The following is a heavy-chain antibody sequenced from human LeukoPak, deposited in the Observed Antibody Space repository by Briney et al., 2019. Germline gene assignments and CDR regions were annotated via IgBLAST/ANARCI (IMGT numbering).Heavy chain of an antibody. V-gene: IGHV3-11*04. CDR3: ARDRGAVTDVFDY. D-gene: IGHD6-19*01. J-gene: IGHJ4*02. CDR2: IRSSGTTI. CDR1: GFTLSDYY. Sequence: GGSLRLSCVASGFTLSDYYMSWIRQAPGKGLEWVSYIRSSGTTIHYADSVKGRFTISRDNAKNSLYLQMNSLRAEETAVYYCARDRGAVTDVFDYWGQGTLVTVSS.